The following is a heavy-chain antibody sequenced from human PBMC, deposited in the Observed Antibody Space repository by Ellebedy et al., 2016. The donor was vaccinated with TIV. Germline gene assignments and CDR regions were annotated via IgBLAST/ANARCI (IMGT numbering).Heavy chain of an antibody. Sequence: LSLTCAASGFTFRSFALAWVRQAPGKGLEWVSSISGIGGETYYTDSVKGRFTASRDNSKNTLYLQMDSLRAEDTAVYYCAKDARIFFDGAGSHGALEYWGQGTLVTVSS. V-gene: IGHV3-23*01. D-gene: IGHD4/OR15-4a*01. CDR3: AKDARIFFDGAGSHGALEY. CDR1: GFTFRSFA. J-gene: IGHJ4*02. CDR2: ISGIGGET.